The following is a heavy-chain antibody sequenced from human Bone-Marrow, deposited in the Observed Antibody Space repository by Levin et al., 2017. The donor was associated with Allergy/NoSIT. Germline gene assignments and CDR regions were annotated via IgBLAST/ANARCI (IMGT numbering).Heavy chain of an antibody. V-gene: IGHV4-59*01. Sequence: SETLSLTCSVSGASISSYYCNWIRQPPGQGLEWIGYASYAGGANYNPSLNSRVTISVDTSKNQFSLKLRTVTAADTAVYYCAVRCSTCSEFDDWGRGTLVTVSP. CDR2: ASYAGGA. CDR3: AVRCSTCSEFDD. CDR1: GASISSYY. J-gene: IGHJ4*02. D-gene: IGHD6-13*01.